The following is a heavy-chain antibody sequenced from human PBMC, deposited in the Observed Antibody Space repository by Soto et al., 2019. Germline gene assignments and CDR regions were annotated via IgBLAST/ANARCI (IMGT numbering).Heavy chain of an antibody. V-gene: IGHV3-7*01. Sequence: EGSLSLSWSASGCTFSSYLRSLVSPAQGKWLEWVANIKQDGSEKYYLDSVKGRFTISRDNAKNSLYLQMNSLRAEDTAVYYCARVDVQAGYVGSGSYPFASYYYCMDGWGQGTTVTVAS. D-gene: IGHD3-10*01. CDR2: IKQDGSEK. J-gene: IGHJ6*02. CDR3: ARVDVQAGYVGSGSYPFASYYYCMDG. CDR1: GCTFSSYL.